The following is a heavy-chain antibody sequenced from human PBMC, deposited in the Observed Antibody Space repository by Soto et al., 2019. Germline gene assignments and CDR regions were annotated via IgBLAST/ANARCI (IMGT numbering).Heavy chain of an antibody. CDR2: INHSGST. D-gene: IGHD6-13*01. V-gene: IGHV4-34*01. Sequence: ESLSLTYAVYGGSFSGYYWSWIRQPPGKGLEWIGEINHSGSTNYNPSLKSRVTISVDTSKNQFSLKLSSVTAADTAVYYCARVKSSSWYRGWFDPWGQGTLVTVSS. CDR3: ARVKSSSWYRGWFDP. CDR1: GGSFSGYY. J-gene: IGHJ5*02.